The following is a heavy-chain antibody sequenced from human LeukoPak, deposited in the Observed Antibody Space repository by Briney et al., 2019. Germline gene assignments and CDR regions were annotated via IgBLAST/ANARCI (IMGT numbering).Heavy chain of an antibody. CDR1: GFTFSDYY. J-gene: IGHJ3*02. Sequence: GGSLRLSCAASGFTFSDYYMSWIRQAPGKGLEWVSYISSSGSTIYYADSVKGRFTISRDNSKNTLYLQMNSLRAEDTAVYYCARGRPSGVFDIWGQGTMVTVSS. CDR3: ARGRPSGVFDI. V-gene: IGHV3-11*04. D-gene: IGHD3-10*01. CDR2: ISSSGSTI.